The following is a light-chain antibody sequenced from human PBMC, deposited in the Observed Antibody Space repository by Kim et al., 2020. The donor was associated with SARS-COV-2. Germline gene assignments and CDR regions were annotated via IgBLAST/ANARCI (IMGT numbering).Light chain of an antibody. CDR2: LGS. V-gene: IGKV2-28*01. J-gene: IGKJ5*01. CDR1: QSLLHRNGYNY. CDR3: IQALQTPIT. Sequence: DIVMTQSPLSLPVTPGEPASISCRSSQSLLHRNGYNYLDWYLQKPGQSPQLLIYLGSNRASGVPDRFSGSGSGTDFTLKISRVEAEDVGVYYCIQALQTPITVGQGTRLEIK.